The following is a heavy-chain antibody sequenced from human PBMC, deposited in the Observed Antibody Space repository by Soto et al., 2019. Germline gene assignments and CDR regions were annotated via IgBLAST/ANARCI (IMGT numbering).Heavy chain of an antibody. CDR2: TRNKANSYTT. D-gene: IGHD3-22*01. CDR3: ARPYYDSSGYYD. CDR1: GFTFSDHY. Sequence: EVQLVESGGGLVQPGGSLRLSCAASGFTFSDHYMEWVRQAPGKGLEWVGRTRNKANSYTTEYAASVKCRFTISRDDSKYSLYLQMNSLKTEDTAVYYCARPYYDSSGYYDWGQGTLVTVSS. J-gene: IGHJ4*02. V-gene: IGHV3-72*01.